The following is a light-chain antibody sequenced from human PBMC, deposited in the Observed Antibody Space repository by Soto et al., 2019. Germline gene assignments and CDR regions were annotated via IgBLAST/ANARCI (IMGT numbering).Light chain of an antibody. Sequence: QAVRTQPGCVCRSPGQSITISCTGTSSDVGGYNYVSWYQQHPGKAPKLMIYEVSNRPSGVSNRFSGSKSGNTASLTISGLQAEDEADYSCSSYTSSSTLYVFGTGTKVTVL. J-gene: IGLJ1*01. V-gene: IGLV2-14*01. CDR2: EVS. CDR1: SSDVGGYNY. CDR3: SSYTSSSTLYV.